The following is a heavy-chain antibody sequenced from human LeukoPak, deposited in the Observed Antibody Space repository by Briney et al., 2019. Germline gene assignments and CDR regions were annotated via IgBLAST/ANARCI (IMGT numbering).Heavy chain of an antibody. CDR3: ARYNTAGYYFDY. V-gene: IGHV4-61*02. J-gene: IGHJ4*02. D-gene: IGHD1-1*01. Sequence: SETLSLTCSVSSGSLSSGTYYWRWLRQPAGKGLEWIGRIYTSGSTNYTPSLESRVTISVDTSKNQFSLNLSSVTTADTAVYYCARYNTAGYYFDYWGQGTLVTVSS. CDR1: SGSLSSGTYY. CDR2: IYTSGST.